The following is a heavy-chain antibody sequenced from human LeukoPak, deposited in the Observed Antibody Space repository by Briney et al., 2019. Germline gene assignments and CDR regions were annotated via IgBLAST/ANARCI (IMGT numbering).Heavy chain of an antibody. CDR3: ARGKVRVDYGDYGIDY. V-gene: IGHV6-1*01. Sequence: SQTLSLTCAISGDSVSSNSAAWNWIRQSPSRGLEWLGRTYYRSKWYNDYAVSVKSRITINPDTSKNQFSLQLNSVTPEDTAVYYCARGKVRVDYGDYGIDYWGQGTLVTVSS. J-gene: IGHJ4*02. CDR2: TYYRSKWYN. CDR1: GDSVSSNSAA. D-gene: IGHD4-17*01.